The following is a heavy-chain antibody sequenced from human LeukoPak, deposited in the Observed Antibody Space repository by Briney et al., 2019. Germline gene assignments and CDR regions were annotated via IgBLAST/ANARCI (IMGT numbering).Heavy chain of an antibody. D-gene: IGHD2-15*01. V-gene: IGHV1-8*03. Sequence: ASVKVSCKASGYTFTNYDINWVRQATGQGLEWMGWMNPKSGYTGNAQKFQGRVTITRDTSINTAYMELRSLRSDDTAVYYCARVGGSVDYWGQGTLVTVSS. CDR2: MNPKSGYT. CDR3: ARVGGSVDY. J-gene: IGHJ4*02. CDR1: GYTFTNYD.